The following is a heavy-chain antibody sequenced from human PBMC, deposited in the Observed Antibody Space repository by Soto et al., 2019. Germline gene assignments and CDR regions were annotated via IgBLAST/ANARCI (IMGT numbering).Heavy chain of an antibody. CDR3: ERAGPAAAFHYYYYYGMDV. Sequence: ASVKVSCKASGYTFTSYAMHWVRQAPGQRLEWMGWINAGNGNTKYSQKFKGRVTITKDTSASKAYMEMSSMRSEETAVYYCERAGPAAAFHYYYYYGMDVWGQGTTVTVSS. V-gene: IGHV1-3*01. J-gene: IGHJ6*02. CDR1: GYTFTSYA. D-gene: IGHD2-2*01. CDR2: INAGNGNT.